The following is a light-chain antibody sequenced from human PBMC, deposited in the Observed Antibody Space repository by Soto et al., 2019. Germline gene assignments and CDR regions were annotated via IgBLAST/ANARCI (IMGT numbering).Light chain of an antibody. J-gene: IGKJ1*01. CDR3: QQYGSSPRT. V-gene: IGKV3-15*01. CDR2: GAS. Sequence: EIVITQSPATLSVSPGERATLSCRASQSVSSNLAWYQQKPGQAPRLLIYGASTRATGIPARFSGSGSGTDFTLTISRLEPEDFAVYYCQQYGSSPRTFGQGTKVDIQ. CDR1: QSVSSN.